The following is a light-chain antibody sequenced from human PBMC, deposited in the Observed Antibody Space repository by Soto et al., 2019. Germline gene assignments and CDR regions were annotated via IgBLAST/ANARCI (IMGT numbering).Light chain of an antibody. CDR3: QHYGSSSIT. Sequence: EIVLTQFPGTLSLSPGERATLSFRASQSVSSNSLAWYQQKPGQAPRLLIYGASNRATGIPERFSGSGSGTDFTITISRLEPEDYAVYYCQHYGSSSITFGHGTRLEIK. CDR2: GAS. J-gene: IGKJ5*01. CDR1: QSVSSNS. V-gene: IGKV3-20*01.